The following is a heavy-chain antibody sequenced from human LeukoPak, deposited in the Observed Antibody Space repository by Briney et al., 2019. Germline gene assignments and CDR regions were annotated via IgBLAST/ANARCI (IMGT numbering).Heavy chain of an antibody. V-gene: IGHV1-2*02. CDR2: INPNTGVT. Sequence: ASVKVSCKASGYTFTGYCMHWVRQAPGQGLEWMGWINPNTGVTNYAQTFQGRVTLTRDTSSITAYMELTRLTSDDTAMYYCARERTTVTTGYYCMDVWGQGTTLTVSS. CDR1: GYTFTGYC. CDR3: ARERTTVTTGYYCMDV. J-gene: IGHJ6*02. D-gene: IGHD4-17*01.